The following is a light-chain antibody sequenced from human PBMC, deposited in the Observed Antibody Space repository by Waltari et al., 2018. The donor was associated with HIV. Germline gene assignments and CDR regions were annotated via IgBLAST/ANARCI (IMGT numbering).Light chain of an antibody. CDR2: DVS. J-gene: IGLJ1*01. CDR3: SSYTRSTTLDAV. Sequence: QSALTQPASVSASPGQSITIPCSGTNSDVGGSNYVSWYQQHPGKAPKLIIFDVSHRPSGISNRFSGSKSGNTASLTISGLQAEDEADYYCSSYTRSTTLDAVFGTGTKVSVL. V-gene: IGLV2-14*03. CDR1: NSDVGGSNY.